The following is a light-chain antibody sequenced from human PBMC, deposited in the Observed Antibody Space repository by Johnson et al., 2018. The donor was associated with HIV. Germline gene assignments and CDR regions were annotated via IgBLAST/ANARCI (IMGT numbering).Light chain of an antibody. CDR2: DID. J-gene: IGLJ1*01. CDR1: SSNIGYNY. V-gene: IGLV1-51*01. Sequence: QSVLTQPPSVSAAPGQKVTISCSGSSSNIGYNYVSWYLQVPGTAPKLLIYDIDKRPSGIPDRFSGSRSGTSATLAITGLQTGDEADYYCGAWDSRLSADFGFGIGTKVSGL. CDR3: GAWDSRLSADFG.